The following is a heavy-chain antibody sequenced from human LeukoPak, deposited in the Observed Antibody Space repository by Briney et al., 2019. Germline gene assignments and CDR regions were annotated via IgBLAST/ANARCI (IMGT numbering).Heavy chain of an antibody. V-gene: IGHV1-2*02. J-gene: IGHJ4*02. CDR1: GYTFTGYY. CDR2: INPDSGGT. D-gene: IGHD4-17*01. Sequence: AASVKVSCKASGYTFTGYYIHWVRQAPGQGLEWMGWINPDSGGTNYAQKFQGRVTMTRDTSIRTAYMELSRLRSDDTAVYYCARGNYGDSRIIYYWGQGTLVTVSS. CDR3: ARGNYGDSRIIYY.